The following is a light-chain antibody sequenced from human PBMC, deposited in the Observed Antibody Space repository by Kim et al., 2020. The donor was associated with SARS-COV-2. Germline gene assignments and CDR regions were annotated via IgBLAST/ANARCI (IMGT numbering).Light chain of an antibody. Sequence: GETVTISCSGSRSNIGQNYVSWYQELPGKAPKLLIYDNNKRHSGIPDRVSGSKSGTSATLGITRLQTGDEADYYCGTWDSSLNGLVIGGGTQLTVL. V-gene: IGLV1-51*01. J-gene: IGLJ2*01. CDR1: RSNIGQNY. CDR2: DNN. CDR3: GTWDSSLNGLV.